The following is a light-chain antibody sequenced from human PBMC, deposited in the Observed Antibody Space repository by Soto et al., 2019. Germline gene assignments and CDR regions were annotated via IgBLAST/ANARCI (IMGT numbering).Light chain of an antibody. CDR3: SSYRSSDTYG. Sequence: QSALTQPASVSGSPGQSITISCTQTSSDVGGYKYVSWYQQHPGKAPKLMIYDVSNRPSGVSNRFSGSKSGNTASLTISGRQAEDDAAYYCSSYRSSDTYGFGDGTKVTVL. CDR2: DVS. J-gene: IGLJ1*01. CDR1: SSDVGGYKY. V-gene: IGLV2-14*01.